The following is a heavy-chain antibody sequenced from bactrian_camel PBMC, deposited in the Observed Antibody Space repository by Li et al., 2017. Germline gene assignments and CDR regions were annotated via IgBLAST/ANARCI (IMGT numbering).Heavy chain of an antibody. V-gene: IGHV3S55*01. CDR3: AAMVFPQGLDVVDYFKTGGPEYEYNY. J-gene: IGHJ4*01. CDR2: IDSGIT. Sequence: HVQLVESGGGSGQAGGSLRLSCTASGYTADCMGWFRQAPGKEREGVAAIDSGITWYADSLRGRFTISRDSAKNMLWLDIDSVEPEDTAMYYCAAMVFPQGLDVVDYFKTGGPEYEYNYWGQGTQVTVS. D-gene: IGHD2*01. CDR1: GYTADC.